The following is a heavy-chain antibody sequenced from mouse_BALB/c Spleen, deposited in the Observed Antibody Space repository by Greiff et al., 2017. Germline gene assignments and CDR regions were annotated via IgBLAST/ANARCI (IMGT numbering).Heavy chain of an antibody. Sequence: VMLVESGPGLVQPSQSLSITCTVSGFSLTSYGVHWVRQSPGKGLEWLGVIWSGGSTDYNAAFISRLSISKDNSKSQVFFKMNSLQANDTAIYYCARGGNSYYYAMDYWGQGTSVTVSS. D-gene: IGHD2-1*01. CDR1: GFSLTSYG. CDR3: ARGGNSYYYAMDY. J-gene: IGHJ4*01. V-gene: IGHV2-2*02. CDR2: IWSGGST.